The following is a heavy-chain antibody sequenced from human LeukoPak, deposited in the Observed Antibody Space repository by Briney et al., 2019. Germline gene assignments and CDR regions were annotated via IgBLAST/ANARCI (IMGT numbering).Heavy chain of an antibody. V-gene: IGHV1-18*01. CDR2: ISAYNGNT. J-gene: IGHJ4*02. CDR3: ARASSSWYEGFDY. Sequence: ASVKVSCKASGYTFTSYGISWVRQAPGQGLEWMGWISAYNGNTNYAQKLQGRVTMTTDTSTSTAHMELRSLRSDDTAVYYCARASSSWYEGFDYWGQGTLVTVSS. D-gene: IGHD6-13*01. CDR1: GYTFTSYG.